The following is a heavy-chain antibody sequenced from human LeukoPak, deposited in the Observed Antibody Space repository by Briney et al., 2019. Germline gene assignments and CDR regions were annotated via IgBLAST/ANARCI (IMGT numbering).Heavy chain of an antibody. V-gene: IGHV3-21*01. D-gene: IGHD4-17*01. CDR3: ARDLYGDPFDY. J-gene: IGHJ4*02. CDR2: ISSSSSYI. CDR1: GFTFSNAW. Sequence: GGSLRLSCAASGFTFSNAWMSWVRQAPGKGLEWVSSISSSSSYIYYADSVKGRFTISRDNAKNSLYLQMNSLRAEDTAVYYCARDLYGDPFDYWGQGTLVIVSS.